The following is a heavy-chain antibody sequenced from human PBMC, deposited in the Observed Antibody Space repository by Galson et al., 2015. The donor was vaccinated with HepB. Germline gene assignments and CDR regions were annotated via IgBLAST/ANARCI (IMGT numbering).Heavy chain of an antibody. D-gene: IGHD4-17*01. CDR2: IWYDGSNK. CDR3: ARDGGNGDYALDY. J-gene: IGHJ4*02. CDR1: GFTFSSYG. Sequence: SLRLSCAASGFTFSSYGMHWVRQAPGKGLEWVAAIWYDGSNKYYADSVKGRFTISRDNSKNTLYLQMNSLRAEDTAVYYCARDGGNGDYALDYWGQGTLVTVSS. V-gene: IGHV3-33*08.